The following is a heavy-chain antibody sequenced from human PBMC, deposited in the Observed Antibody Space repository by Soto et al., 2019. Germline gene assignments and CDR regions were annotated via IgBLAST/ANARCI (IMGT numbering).Heavy chain of an antibody. CDR1: GFIFGDHY. V-gene: IGHV3-72*01. Sequence: EVHLVESGGGVVQPGGSLRLSCAASGFIFGDHYMDWVRLAPGKGLEWVGLTRNKANSYSTEYAASVKGRFTISRDASTNSLYLQMNSLTTDDTAVYYCASSGGVGMIRGAYHTWGQGALVTVSS. CDR3: ASSGGVGMIRGAYHT. J-gene: IGHJ5*02. CDR2: TRNKANSYST. D-gene: IGHD3-10*01.